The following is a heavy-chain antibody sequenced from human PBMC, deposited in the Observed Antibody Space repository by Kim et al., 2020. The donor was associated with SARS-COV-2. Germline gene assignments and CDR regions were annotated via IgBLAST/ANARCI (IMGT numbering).Heavy chain of an antibody. J-gene: IGHJ4*02. CDR1: GGSFSGYY. V-gene: IGHV4-34*01. Sequence: SETLSLTCAVYGGSFSGYYWSWIRQPPGKGLEWIGEINHSGSTNYNPSLKSRVTISVDTSKNQFSLKLSSVTAADTAVYYCARGRNGGWLQLRRATFDYWGQGTLVTVSS. D-gene: IGHD1-1*01. CDR2: INHSGST. CDR3: ARGRNGGWLQLRRATFDY.